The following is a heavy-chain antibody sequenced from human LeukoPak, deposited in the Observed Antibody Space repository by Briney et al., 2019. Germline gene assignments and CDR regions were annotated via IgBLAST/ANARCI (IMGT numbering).Heavy chain of an antibody. CDR2: INPSGGST. J-gene: IGHJ4*02. D-gene: IGHD3-16*01. CDR1: GYTFTSYY. CDR3: ARAQGETGLDY. V-gene: IGHV1-46*01. Sequence: ASVKVSCKASGYTFTSYYMHWVRQAPGQGLEWMGIINPSGGSTSYAQKFQGRVTMARDTSTSTVYMELSSLRSEDTAVYYCARAQGETGLDYWGQGTLVTVSS.